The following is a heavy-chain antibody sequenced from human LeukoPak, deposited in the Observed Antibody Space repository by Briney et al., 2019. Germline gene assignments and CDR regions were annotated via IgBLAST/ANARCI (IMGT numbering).Heavy chain of an antibody. V-gene: IGHV3-48*03. D-gene: IGHD6-13*01. Sequence: PGGSLRLSCVVSGFTFSNYEMNWVRQAPGKGLEWVSYISASGSPLYYADSVRGRFTISRDNAKNSLYLQMDSLRAEDTAVYYCARVAAGSDYWGQGTRVTVSS. J-gene: IGHJ4*02. CDR1: GFTFSNYE. CDR2: ISASGSPL. CDR3: ARVAAGSDY.